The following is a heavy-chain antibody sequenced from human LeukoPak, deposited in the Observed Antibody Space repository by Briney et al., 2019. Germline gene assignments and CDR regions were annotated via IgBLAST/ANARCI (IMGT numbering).Heavy chain of an antibody. Sequence: ASVKVSCKASGYTFTSYYMHWVRQAPGQGLEWMGIINPSGGSTSYAQKFQGRVTMTRDTSTSTVYMELNSLRAEDTAVYYCAVEYSSSSTPYSYFDYWGQGTLVTVSS. J-gene: IGHJ4*02. V-gene: IGHV1-46*01. CDR1: GYTFTSYY. CDR3: AVEYSSSSTPYSYFDY. CDR2: INPSGGST. D-gene: IGHD6-6*01.